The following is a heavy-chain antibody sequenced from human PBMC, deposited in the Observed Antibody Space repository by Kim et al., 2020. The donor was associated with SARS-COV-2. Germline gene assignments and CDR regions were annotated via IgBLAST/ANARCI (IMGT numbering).Heavy chain of an antibody. D-gene: IGHD2-15*01. Sequence: NGRFTISRDNSKNTLYLQMNSLRAEDTAVYYCAKRGWDCTGGSCYLTVDYWGQGTLVTVSS. V-gene: IGHV3-23*01. CDR3: AKRGWDCTGGSCYLTVDY. J-gene: IGHJ4*02.